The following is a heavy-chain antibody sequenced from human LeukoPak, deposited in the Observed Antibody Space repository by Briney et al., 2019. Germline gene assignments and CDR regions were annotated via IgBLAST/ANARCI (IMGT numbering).Heavy chain of an antibody. J-gene: IGHJ4*02. CDR1: GFSFSTYD. CDR2: ISTTGGYT. Sequence: PGGSLSLSYVGSGFSFSTYDMGWVRQTPGKGLEWVSAISTTGGYTEDADSVKGRFTISRDNSQNTLFLQMHSLRAEDTAVYYCAKKPATIKFPFDIWGQGTLVTVSP. D-gene: IGHD5-24*01. CDR3: AKKPATIKFPFDI. V-gene: IGHV3-23*01.